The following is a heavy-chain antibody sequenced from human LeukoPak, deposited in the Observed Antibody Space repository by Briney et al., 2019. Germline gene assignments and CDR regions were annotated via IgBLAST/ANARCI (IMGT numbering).Heavy chain of an antibody. CDR2: IYYSGST. V-gene: IGHV4-59*01. CDR1: GGSISSYY. Sequence: SETLSLTCTVSGGSISSYYWSWIRQPPGKGLEWIGYIYYSGSTNYNPSLKSRVTISVDTSKNQFSLKLSSVTAADTAVYYCARGGYSYGKDDYWGQGTLVTVSS. D-gene: IGHD5-18*01. CDR3: ARGGYSYGKDDY. J-gene: IGHJ4*02.